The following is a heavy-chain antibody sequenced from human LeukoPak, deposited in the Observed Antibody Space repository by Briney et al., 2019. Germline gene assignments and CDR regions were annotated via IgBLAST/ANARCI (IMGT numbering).Heavy chain of an antibody. J-gene: IGHJ6*04. Sequence: GGSLRLSCAASGFTFTNAWMSWVRQAPGKGLEWVGRIRSKANSYATAYAASVKGRFIISRDDSKNTAYLQMNSLKTEDTAVYYCTSPPMVRGVVNVWGKGTTVTVSS. V-gene: IGHV3-73*01. CDR1: GFTFTNAW. CDR2: IRSKANSYAT. D-gene: IGHD3-10*01. CDR3: TSPPMVRGVVNV.